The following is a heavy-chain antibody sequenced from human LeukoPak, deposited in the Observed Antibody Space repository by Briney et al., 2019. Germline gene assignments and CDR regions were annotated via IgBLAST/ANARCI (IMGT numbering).Heavy chain of an antibody. CDR3: AREAEQWLVGNYFDY. Sequence: GASVKLSCKASAYTFISYGISWVRHPPGQGPEWMGWISAYNGNTKYAQKLQGRVTMTTDTSTSTAYMELRSLRSDDTAVYYCAREAEQWLVGNYFDYWGQGTLVTVSS. V-gene: IGHV1-18*01. CDR2: ISAYNGNT. CDR1: AYTFISYG. J-gene: IGHJ4*02. D-gene: IGHD6-19*01.